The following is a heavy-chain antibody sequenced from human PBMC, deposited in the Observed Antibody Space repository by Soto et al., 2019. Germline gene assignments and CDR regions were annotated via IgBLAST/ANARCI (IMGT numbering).Heavy chain of an antibody. CDR2: ISGSGGST. J-gene: IGHJ4*02. CDR1: VFTFSSYA. CDR3: AKGGYCSSTSCHYYFEY. V-gene: IGHV3-23*01. Sequence: VGSLRLSCASSVFTFSSYAMSWVRHAPGKWLEWVSAISGSGGSTYYADSVKGRFTISRDNSKNTLYLQMNSLRAEDTAVYYCAKGGYCSSTSCHYYFEYWGQRTLVSVSS. D-gene: IGHD2-2*01.